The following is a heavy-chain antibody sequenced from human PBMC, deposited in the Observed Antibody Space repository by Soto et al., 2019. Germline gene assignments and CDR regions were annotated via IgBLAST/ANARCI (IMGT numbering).Heavy chain of an antibody. CDR3: AIATSGWYNDAFDI. J-gene: IGHJ3*02. CDR2: ISYDGSNK. Sequence: QVQLVESGGGVVQPGRSLRLSCAASGFTFSSYAMHWVRQAPGKGLEWVAVISYDGSNKDYADSVKGRFTISRDNSKNSLYLQMNSLRPEDTAVYYCAIATSGWYNDAFDIWGQGTMVTVSS. D-gene: IGHD6-19*01. CDR1: GFTFSSYA. V-gene: IGHV3-30-3*01.